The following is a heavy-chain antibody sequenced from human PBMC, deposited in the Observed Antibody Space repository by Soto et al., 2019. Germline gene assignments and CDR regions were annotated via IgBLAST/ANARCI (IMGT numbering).Heavy chain of an antibody. CDR1: GGSFSGYY. D-gene: IGHD4-17*01. J-gene: IGHJ6*02. CDR2: INHSGST. Sequence: QVQLQQWGAGLLKPAETLSLTCAVYGGSFSGYYWSCIRQPPGKGLEWIGEINHSGSTNYNPSLKSRVTISVDTSKNQFSLKLSSVTAADTAVYYCARPKYGDYYYYGMDVWGQGTTVTVSS. CDR3: ARPKYGDYYYYGMDV. V-gene: IGHV4-34*01.